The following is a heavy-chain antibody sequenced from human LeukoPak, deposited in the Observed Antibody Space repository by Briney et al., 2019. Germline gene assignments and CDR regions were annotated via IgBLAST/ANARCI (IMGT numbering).Heavy chain of an antibody. CDR1: GFTFGDYA. CDR2: IRSKAYGGTT. Sequence: GGSLRLSCTASGFTFGDYAMSWFRQALGKGLEWVGFIRSKAYGGTTEYAASVKGRFTISRDDSKSIAYLQMNSLKTEDTAVYYCTRVVGAIQYGRVDYWGQGTLVTVSS. V-gene: IGHV3-49*03. CDR3: TRVVGAIQYGRVDY. D-gene: IGHD1-26*01. J-gene: IGHJ4*02.